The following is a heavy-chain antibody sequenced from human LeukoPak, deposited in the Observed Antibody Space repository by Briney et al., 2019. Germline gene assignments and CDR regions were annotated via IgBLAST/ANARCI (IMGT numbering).Heavy chain of an antibody. CDR3: ARAAYSSSSGAGYFDY. CDR1: GGSISSYY. V-gene: IGHV4-59*01. D-gene: IGHD6-6*01. Sequence: SETLSLTCTVSGGSISSYYWSWIRQPPGKGLEWIGYIYYSGSTNYNPSLKSRVTISVDTSKNQFSLKLSSVTAADTAVYYCARAAYSSSSGAGYFDYWGQGTLVTVSS. CDR2: IYYSGST. J-gene: IGHJ4*02.